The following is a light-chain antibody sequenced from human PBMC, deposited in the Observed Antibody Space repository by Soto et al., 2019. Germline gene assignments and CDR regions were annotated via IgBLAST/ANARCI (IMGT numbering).Light chain of an antibody. CDR3: SSYTTSNRAV. J-gene: IGLJ7*01. CDR1: SSDIGRYNY. CDR2: DVT. Sequence: QSALTQPASVSGSPGQSIAISCTGTSSDIGRYNYVSWYQQHPGKAPKLLIYDVTGRPSGVSNRFSGSKSGNTASLTISGLQAEDEADYYCSSYTTSNRAVFGGGTKLTVL. V-gene: IGLV2-14*03.